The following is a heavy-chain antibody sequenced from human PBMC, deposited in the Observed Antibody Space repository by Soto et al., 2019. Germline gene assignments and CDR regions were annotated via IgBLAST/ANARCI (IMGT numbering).Heavy chain of an antibody. D-gene: IGHD3-22*01. V-gene: IGHV1-69*06. CDR2: IIPIFGTA. J-gene: IGHJ3*02. CDR1: GGTFSSYA. CDR3: ASYYDSSGAIDAFDI. Sequence: AXSVKVSCKASGGTFSSYAISWVRQAPGQGLEWMGGIIPIFGTANYAQKFQGRVTITADKSTSTAYMELSSLRSEDTAVYYCASYYDSSGAIDAFDIWGQGTMVTVSS.